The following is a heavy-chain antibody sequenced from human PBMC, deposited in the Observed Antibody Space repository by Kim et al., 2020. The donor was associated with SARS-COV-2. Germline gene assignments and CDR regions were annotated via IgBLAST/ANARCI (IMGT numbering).Heavy chain of an antibody. CDR1: GFTFSSYG. CDR2: IWYDGSNK. CDR3: AREGGNSDGAFDI. Sequence: GGSLRLSCAASGFTFSSYGMHWVRQAPGKGLEWVAVIWYDGSNKYYADSVKGRFTISRDNSKNTLYLQMNSLRAEDTAVYYCAREGGNSDGAFDIWGQGTMVTVSS. J-gene: IGHJ3*02. D-gene: IGHD1-7*01. V-gene: IGHV3-33*01.